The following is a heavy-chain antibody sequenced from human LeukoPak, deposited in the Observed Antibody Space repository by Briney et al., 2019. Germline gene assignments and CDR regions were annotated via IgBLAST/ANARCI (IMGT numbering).Heavy chain of an antibody. J-gene: IGHJ4*02. CDR3: ARDRGGYFDY. V-gene: IGHV4-61*01. D-gene: IGHD3-16*01. CDR2: IYYSGST. CDR1: GGSISSSSYY. Sequence: PSETLSLTCTVSGGSISSSSYYWGWIRQPPGKGLEWIGYIYYSGSTNYNPSLKSRVTISVDTSKNQFSLKLSSVTAADTAVYYCARDRGGYFDYWGQGTLVTVSS.